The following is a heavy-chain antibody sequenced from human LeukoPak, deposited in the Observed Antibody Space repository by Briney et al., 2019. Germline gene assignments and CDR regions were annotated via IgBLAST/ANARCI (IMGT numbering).Heavy chain of an antibody. D-gene: IGHD3-3*01. CDR3: AREYYDFWSGYLPYYMDV. V-gene: IGHV3-21*01. CDR1: GFTFSSYS. J-gene: IGHJ6*03. CDR2: IISSSSYI. Sequence: GGSLRLSCAASGFTFSSYSMTWVRQAPGKTLEWVSSIISSSSYIYYADSVKGRFTSSRDNAKNSLYLQMNSLRAEDTAVYYCAREYYDFWSGYLPYYMDVWGKGTTVTVSS.